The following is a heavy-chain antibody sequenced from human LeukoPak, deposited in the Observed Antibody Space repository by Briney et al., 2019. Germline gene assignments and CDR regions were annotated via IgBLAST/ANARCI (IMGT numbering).Heavy chain of an antibody. CDR3: AELGITMIGGV. V-gene: IGHV3-9*01. CDR2: ISWNSGRI. Sequence: GGSLRLPCAASGFTFDDYAMHWVRQAPGKGLEWVSGISWNSGRIDYAGSVKGRFTISRDNAKNSLYLQMNSLRAEDTAVYYCAELGITMIGGVWGKGTTVTISS. J-gene: IGHJ6*04. D-gene: IGHD3-10*02. CDR1: GFTFDDYA.